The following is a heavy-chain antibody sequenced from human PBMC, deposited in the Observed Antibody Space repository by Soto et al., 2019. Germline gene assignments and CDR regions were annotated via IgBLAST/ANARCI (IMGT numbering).Heavy chain of an antibody. CDR3: ARRAYYDSSGYYSGDAFDI. J-gene: IGHJ3*02. D-gene: IGHD3-22*01. V-gene: IGHV5-51*01. CDR1: GYSFTSYW. Sequence: HGESLKISCNGSGYSFTSYWIGWVRQMPGKGPEWMGIIYPGDSDTRYSPSFQGQVTISADKSISTAYLQWSSLKASDTAMYYCARRAYYDSSGYYSGDAFDIWGQGTMVTVSS. CDR2: IYPGDSDT.